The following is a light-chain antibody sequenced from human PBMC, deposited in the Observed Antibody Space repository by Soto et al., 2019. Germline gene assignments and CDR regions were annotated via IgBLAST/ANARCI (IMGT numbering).Light chain of an antibody. CDR1: QSVSGY. CDR2: DAS. V-gene: IGKV3-11*01. Sequence: EIVLTQSPATLSLSPGNRATLSCRASQSVSGYLAWYQQKPGQAPRLLIYDASNRATGIPARFSGSGSGTDFTLPITSLEPEDFSVYYCQQRSNWTSTFGGGTKVEI. J-gene: IGKJ4*01. CDR3: QQRSNWTST.